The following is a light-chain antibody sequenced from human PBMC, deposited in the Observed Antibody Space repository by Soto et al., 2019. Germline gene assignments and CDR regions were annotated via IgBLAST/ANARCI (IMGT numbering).Light chain of an antibody. J-gene: IGKJ4*01. Sequence: EIVLTQSPSTLSLSPGERATLSCRASQSVSSYLAWYQQKTCQAPRLLIYDASTRATGIPARFSGSGSGTDFTLTISSLEPEDFAVYYCQQRSNWLLTFGGGTKVEIK. CDR1: QSVSSY. CDR2: DAS. V-gene: IGKV3-11*01. CDR3: QQRSNWLLT.